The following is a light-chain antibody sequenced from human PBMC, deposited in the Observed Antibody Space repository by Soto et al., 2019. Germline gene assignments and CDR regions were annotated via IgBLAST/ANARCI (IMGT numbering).Light chain of an antibody. CDR3: QQYGSSPLT. J-gene: IGKJ1*01. V-gene: IGKV3-20*01. Sequence: EIGLTQSPGTLSLSRGERATLSCRASQSVSSSYLAWYQQKPGQAPRLLIYGASSRATGIPDRFSGSGSGTDFTLTISRLEPEDFAVYYCQQYGSSPLTFGQGTKVDIK. CDR2: GAS. CDR1: QSVSSSY.